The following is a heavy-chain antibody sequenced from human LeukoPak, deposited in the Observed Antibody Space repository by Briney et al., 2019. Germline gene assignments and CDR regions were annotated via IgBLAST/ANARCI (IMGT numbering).Heavy chain of an antibody. V-gene: IGHV4-61*02. CDR1: GYSISSDYY. Sequence: SETLSLTCAVSGYSISSDYYWSWIRQPAGKGLEWIGRIYTSGSTNYNPSLKSRVTISVDTSKNQFSLKLSSVTAADTAVYYCASGPGWYPFDYWGQGTLVTVSS. J-gene: IGHJ4*02. CDR2: IYTSGST. D-gene: IGHD6-19*01. CDR3: ASGPGWYPFDY.